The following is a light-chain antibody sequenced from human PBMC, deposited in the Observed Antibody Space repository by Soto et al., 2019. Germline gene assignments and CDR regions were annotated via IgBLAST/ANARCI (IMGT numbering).Light chain of an antibody. CDR1: QSVSNNY. J-gene: IGKJ1*01. V-gene: IGKV3-20*01. Sequence: EIVLTQSPATLSLSPGERATLSCRASQSVSNNYLAWYQQKPGQAPXLLIYGASNRATGIPDRFSGSGSGTEFTLTISKLEPEDFAVYYCQQYAASRTFGQGTKVDIK. CDR2: GAS. CDR3: QQYAASRT.